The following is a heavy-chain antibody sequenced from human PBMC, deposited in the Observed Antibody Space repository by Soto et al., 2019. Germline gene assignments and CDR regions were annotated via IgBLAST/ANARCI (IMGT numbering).Heavy chain of an antibody. CDR2: ISYDGSNK. CDR1: GFTFRSYA. J-gene: IGHJ6*02. V-gene: IGHV3-30-3*01. D-gene: IGHD3-3*01. CDR3: ARDEIRFSWAYGMDV. Sequence: QVQLVESGGGVVQPGRSLRLSCAASGFTFRSYAMHWVRQAPGKGLEWVAVISYDGSNKYYADSVKGRFTISRDNSKNTLYLQMNSLRAEDTAVYYCARDEIRFSWAYGMDVWGQGTTVTVSS.